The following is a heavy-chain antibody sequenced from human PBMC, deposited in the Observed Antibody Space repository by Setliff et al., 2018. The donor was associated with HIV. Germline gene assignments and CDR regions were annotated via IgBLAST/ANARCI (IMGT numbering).Heavy chain of an antibody. Sequence: SETLSLTCSVSGVTISSHFWTWIRQPAGKGLEWIGRAYTGWSTKYNPSLTSRLTMSLDTSKNQFSLNLDSVTAADTAVYYCARDPQGVDSGTLYNYYGMDVWGQGTTVTVSS. CDR3: ARDPQGVDSGTLYNYYGMDV. CDR1: GVTISSHF. V-gene: IGHV4-4*07. J-gene: IGHJ6*02. D-gene: IGHD1-26*01. CDR2: AYTGWST.